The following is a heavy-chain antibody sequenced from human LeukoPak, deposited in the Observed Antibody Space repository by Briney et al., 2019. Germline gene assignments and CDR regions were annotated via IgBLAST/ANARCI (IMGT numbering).Heavy chain of an antibody. D-gene: IGHD3-22*01. V-gene: IGHV3-21*01. J-gene: IGHJ4*02. CDR1: GFTFSSYS. CDR3: ARDGYYDSSGYYYPGPIDY. Sequence: PGGSLRLSCAASGFTFSSYSMNWVRQARGKGLEWVSSISSSSSYIYYADSVKGRFTISRDNAKNSLYLQMNSLRAEDTAVYYCARDGYYDSSGYYYPGPIDYWGQGTLVTVSS. CDR2: ISSSSSYI.